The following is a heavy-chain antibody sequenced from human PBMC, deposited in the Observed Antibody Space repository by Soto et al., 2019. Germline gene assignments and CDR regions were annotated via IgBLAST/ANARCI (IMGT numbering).Heavy chain of an antibody. CDR2: FDPEDGET. CDR3: AAGGTRWLHSPFDY. D-gene: IGHD1-1*01. V-gene: IGHV1-24*01. Sequence: QVQLLQSGAEVKKPGASVKVSCKVSGHTLTELSMHWVRQAPGRGLEWMGGFDPEDGETISAQKVQGRVTMTEDTSTDSTYMELTSLRSEDTAVYYCAAGGTRWLHSPFDYWGQGTRVTISS. CDR1: GHTLTELS. J-gene: IGHJ4*02.